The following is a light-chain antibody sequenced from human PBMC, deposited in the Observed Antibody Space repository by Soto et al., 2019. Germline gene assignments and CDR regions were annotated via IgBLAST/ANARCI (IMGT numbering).Light chain of an antibody. J-gene: IGKJ3*01. CDR1: QSVSNSF. CDR2: GAS. V-gene: IGKV3-20*01. Sequence: IVLTQSPGTLSLSPGERATLSCRASQSVSNSFLAWYQQTPGQAPRLLIYGASTRATGIPDRFSGSGSGTDFPLTISRLEPEDLAVYYCQQYGSSPFTFGPGTKV. CDR3: QQYGSSPFT.